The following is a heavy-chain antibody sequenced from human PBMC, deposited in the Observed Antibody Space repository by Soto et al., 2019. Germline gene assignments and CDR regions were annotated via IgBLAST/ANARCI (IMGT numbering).Heavy chain of an antibody. CDR1: GFTFSDHY. J-gene: IGHJ6*02. Sequence: GGSLRLSCAASGFTFSDHYMDWVRQAPGKGLEWVGRTRNKANRYTTEYAASVKGRFTISRDDSKNSLYLQMNSLKTEDTAVYYCARALPNYYYYGMDVWGQGTTVTVSS. CDR2: TRNKANRYTT. V-gene: IGHV3-72*01. CDR3: ARALPNYYYYGMDV.